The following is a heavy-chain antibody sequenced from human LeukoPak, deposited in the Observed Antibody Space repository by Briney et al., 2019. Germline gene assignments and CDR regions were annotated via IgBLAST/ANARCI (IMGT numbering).Heavy chain of an antibody. D-gene: IGHD2-21*01. J-gene: IGHJ4*02. CDR2: ISISGGST. V-gene: IGHV3-23*01. Sequence: GGSLRLSCAASGLTFNNYAMSWVRQAPGKGLEWVSPISISGGSTYYADSVKGRFTISRDTSRNTLYLQMNSLRAEDTAVYYCAKRLAQTKGFDYWGQGTLVTVSS. CDR1: GLTFNNYA. CDR3: AKRLAQTKGFDY.